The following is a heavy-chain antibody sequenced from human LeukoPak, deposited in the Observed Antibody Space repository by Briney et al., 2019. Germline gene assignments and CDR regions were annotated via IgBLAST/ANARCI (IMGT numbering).Heavy chain of an antibody. CDR1: GFTVSSNY. V-gene: IGHV3-53*01. CDR3: AREYYYDSSGYYRYYYYGMDV. CDR2: IYSGGST. J-gene: IGHJ6*02. Sequence: GGSLRLSCAASGFTVSSNYMSWVRQAPGKGLEWVSVIYSGGSTYYADSVKGRFTISRDNSKNTLYLQMNSLGAEDTAVYYCAREYYYDSSGYYRYYYYGMDVWGQGTTVTVSS. D-gene: IGHD3-22*01.